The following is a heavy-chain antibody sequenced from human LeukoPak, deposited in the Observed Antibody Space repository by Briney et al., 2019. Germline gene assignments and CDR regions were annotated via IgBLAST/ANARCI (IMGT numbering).Heavy chain of an antibody. Sequence: GGSLRLSCAASGFIFSMYTMTWVRQAPGKGLEWVSYISSSSSTIYYAHSVKGRFTISRDNAKNSLYLQMNSLRAEDTAVYYCARGTTGFDYWGQGTLVTVSS. CDR2: ISSSSSTI. V-gene: IGHV3-48*01. D-gene: IGHD1-14*01. CDR3: ARGTTGFDY. J-gene: IGHJ4*02. CDR1: GFIFSMYT.